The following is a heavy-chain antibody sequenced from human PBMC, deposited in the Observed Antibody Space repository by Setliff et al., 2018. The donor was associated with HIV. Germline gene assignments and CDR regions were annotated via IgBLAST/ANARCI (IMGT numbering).Heavy chain of an antibody. D-gene: IGHD3-9*01. V-gene: IGHV4-59*11. CDR1: GGSISSHC. CDR3: ARYKCINFACVGFDI. CDR2: IYASGSI. Sequence: PSETLSLTCTVSGGSISSHCWSWIRQSPGKALEWIGYIYASGSIIYNPSLKSRVTMSIDTSKNQVYLKLNSVTAADTAVYYCARYKCINFACVGFDIWGQGTVVTVSS. J-gene: IGHJ3*02.